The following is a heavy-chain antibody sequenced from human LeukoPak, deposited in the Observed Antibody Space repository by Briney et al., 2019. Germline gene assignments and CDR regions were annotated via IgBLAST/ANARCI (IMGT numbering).Heavy chain of an antibody. V-gene: IGHV1-2*02. CDR3: ARDSRRRPYYYDSSGYYSY. D-gene: IGHD3-22*01. Sequence: ASVKVSCKASGYTFTGYYMHWVRQAPGQGLEWMGWINPNSGGTNYAQKFQGRVTMTRDTSISTAYMELSRLRPDDTAVYYCARDSRRRPYYYDSSGYYSYWGQGTLVTVSS. CDR2: INPNSGGT. J-gene: IGHJ4*02. CDR1: GYTFTGYY.